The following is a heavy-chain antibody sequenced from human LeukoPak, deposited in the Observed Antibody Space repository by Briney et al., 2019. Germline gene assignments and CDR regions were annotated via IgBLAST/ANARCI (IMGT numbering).Heavy chain of an antibody. V-gene: IGHV3-11*06. D-gene: IGHD3-9*01. CDR1: GFTFSDYY. CDR3: ARVRDYDILTGYNDAFDI. Sequence: GGPLRLSCAASGFTFSDYYMSWIRQAPGKGLEWVSYISSSSYTNYADSVKGRFTISRDNAKNSLYLQMNSLRAEDTAVYYCARVRDYDILTGYNDAFDIWGQGTMITVSS. J-gene: IGHJ3*02. CDR2: ISSSSYT.